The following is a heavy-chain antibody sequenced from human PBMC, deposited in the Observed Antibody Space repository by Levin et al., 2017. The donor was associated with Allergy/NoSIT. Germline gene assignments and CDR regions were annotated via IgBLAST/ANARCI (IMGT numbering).Heavy chain of an antibody. CDR3: AKGGYGGFEY. J-gene: IGHJ4*02. CDR2: IRYDASNT. D-gene: IGHD5-12*01. CDR1: GFTFDDYG. Sequence: GGSLRLSCVVSGFTFDDYGIHWVRLAPGKGPEWVALIRYDASNTYYADPVKGRFTISRDNSKNTVYLQMSSLRVDDSSIYFCAKGGYGGFEYWGQGTLVIVST. V-gene: IGHV3-30*02.